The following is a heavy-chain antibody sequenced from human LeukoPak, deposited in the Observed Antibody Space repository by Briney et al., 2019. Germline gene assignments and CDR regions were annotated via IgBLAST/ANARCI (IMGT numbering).Heavy chain of an antibody. CDR3: ARRGSSGRSFDY. CDR2: IYYSGST. J-gene: IGHJ4*02. D-gene: IGHD6-25*01. V-gene: IGHV4-31*03. CDR1: GGSISSGGYY. Sequence: RASETLSLTCTVSGGSISSGGYYWSWIRQHPGKGLEWIGYIYYSGSTYYNPSLKSRVTISVDTSKNQFSLKLSSVTAADTAVYYCARRGSSGRSFDYWGQGTLVIVSS.